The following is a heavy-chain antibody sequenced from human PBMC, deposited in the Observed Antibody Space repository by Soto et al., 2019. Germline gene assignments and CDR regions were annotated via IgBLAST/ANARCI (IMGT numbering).Heavy chain of an antibody. V-gene: IGHV3-23*01. J-gene: IGHJ3*01. Sequence: HPGGSLRLSCAASGFTFRNNVLSWVRQAPGKGLDWVSGITGSGRDTYYADSVKGRFIISRDNSKNMVFLQMNSLRAEDTAVYFCVRRAITATSNCGAFDVWGQGTVVTVSS. CDR2: ITGSGRDT. CDR1: GFTFRNNV. CDR3: VRRAITATSNCGAFDV. D-gene: IGHD1-20*01.